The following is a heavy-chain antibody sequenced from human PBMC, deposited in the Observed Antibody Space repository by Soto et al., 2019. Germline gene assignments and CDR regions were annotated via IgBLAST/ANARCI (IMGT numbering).Heavy chain of an antibody. CDR3: ARGRGRYSSGWSWFDP. Sequence: SETLSLTCGVSGGTIRSPDWWTWVRQPPGKGLGWIGEIFQSGSTNYTPSLESRVTISVDKSKNQFSLTLTSVTAADTAVYFCARGRGRYSSGWSWFDPWGQGILVTVS. D-gene: IGHD6-19*01. CDR1: GGTIRSPDW. V-gene: IGHV4-4*02. J-gene: IGHJ5*02. CDR2: IFQSGST.